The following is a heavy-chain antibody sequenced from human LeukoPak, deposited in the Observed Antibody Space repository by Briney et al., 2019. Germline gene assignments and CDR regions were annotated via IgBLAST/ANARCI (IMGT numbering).Heavy chain of an antibody. CDR1: GGSISSYY. D-gene: IGHD2-15*01. J-gene: IGHJ6*02. CDR3: ARLVANCSGGSSFSCYYGMDV. CDR2: IYYSGST. Sequence: PSETLSLTCTVSGGSISSYYWSWIRQPPGKGLEWIGYIYYSGSTNYNPSLKSRVTISVDTSKNQFSLKLSSVTAADTAVYYCARLVANCSGGSSFSCYYGMDVWGQGTTVTVSS. V-gene: IGHV4-59*01.